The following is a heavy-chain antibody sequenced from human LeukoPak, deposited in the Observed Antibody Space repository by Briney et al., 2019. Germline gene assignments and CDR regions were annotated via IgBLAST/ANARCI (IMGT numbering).Heavy chain of an antibody. J-gene: IGHJ4*02. CDR2: IYHSGST. V-gene: IGHV4-38-2*01. D-gene: IGHD3-10*01. CDR1: GYSISSGYY. Sequence: SETLSLTCAVSGYSISSGYYWGWIRQPPGKGLEWIGSIYHSGSTYYNPSLKSRVIISVDTPKNQFSLKLSSVTAADTAVYYCAGQYYYGSGSYYPFHYWGQGTLVTVSS. CDR3: AGQYYYGSGSYYPFHY.